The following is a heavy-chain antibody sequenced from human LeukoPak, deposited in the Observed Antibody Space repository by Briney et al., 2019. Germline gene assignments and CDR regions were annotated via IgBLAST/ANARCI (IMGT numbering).Heavy chain of an antibody. D-gene: IGHD1/OR15-1a*01. CDR2: IYHSGST. CDR3: ARDRLYWNTHLWSYYYYYYMDV. CDR1: GGSISSYY. J-gene: IGHJ6*03. V-gene: IGHV4-59*12. Sequence: SETLSLTCTVSGGSISSYYWSWILQPPGKGLEWIGEIYHSGSTNYNPSLKSRVTISVDTSKNQFSLKLSSVTAADTAVYYCARDRLYWNTHLWSYYYYYYMDVWGKGTTVTVSS.